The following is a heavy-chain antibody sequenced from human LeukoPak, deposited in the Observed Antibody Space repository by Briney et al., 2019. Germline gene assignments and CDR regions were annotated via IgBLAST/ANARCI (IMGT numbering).Heavy chain of an antibody. CDR1: GFTFSSYW. Sequence: GVSLRLSCAASGFTFSSYWMSWVRQAPGKGLEWVANIKQDGSEKYYVDSVKGRFTISRDNAKNSLYLQMNSLRAEDTAVYYCARGWILPAAHHDAFDIWGQGTMVTLSS. D-gene: IGHD2-2*01. J-gene: IGHJ3*02. CDR3: ARGWILPAAHHDAFDI. V-gene: IGHV3-7*01. CDR2: IKQDGSEK.